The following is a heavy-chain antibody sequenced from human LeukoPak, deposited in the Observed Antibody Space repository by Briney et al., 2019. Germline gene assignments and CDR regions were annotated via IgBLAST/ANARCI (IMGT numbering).Heavy chain of an antibody. Sequence: SETLSLTCTVSGGSVNSGSYYWNWIRQPPGTGLEWIGYIYYSGSTNYNPSLKSRVTISVDTSKNQFSLKLSSVTAADTAVYYCARAAYSGSYHSDYWGQGTLVTVFS. CDR1: GGSVNSGSYY. CDR2: IYYSGST. V-gene: IGHV4-61*01. J-gene: IGHJ4*02. D-gene: IGHD1-26*01. CDR3: ARAAYSGSYHSDY.